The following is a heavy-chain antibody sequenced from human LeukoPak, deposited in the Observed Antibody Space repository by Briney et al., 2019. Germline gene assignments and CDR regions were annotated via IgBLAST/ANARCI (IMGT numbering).Heavy chain of an antibody. CDR3: DRDGHGSHDH. J-gene: IGHJ4*02. CDR2: INNDGSST. D-gene: IGHD3-10*01. Sequence: PGGSLRLSCAASGFTFSSYWMHSVRQAPGRGLVWVSRINNDGSSTNYADSVEGRCIISREHAKNTLCLQMNILRADATGWYYFDRDGHGSHDHSGQGTLVTVSS. CDR1: GFTFSSYW. V-gene: IGHV3-74*01.